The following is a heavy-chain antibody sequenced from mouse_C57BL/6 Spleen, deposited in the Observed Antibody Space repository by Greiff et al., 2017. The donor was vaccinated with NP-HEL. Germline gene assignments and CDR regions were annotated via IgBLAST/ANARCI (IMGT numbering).Heavy chain of an antibody. J-gene: IGHJ4*01. Sequence: VQLQQSGAELVKPGASVKLSCKASGYTFTSYWMHWVKQRPGQGLEWIGMIHPNSGSTNYNEKFKSKATLTVDKSSSTAYMQLSSLTSEDSAVYYCARSRTTVVSSDYWGQGTSVTVSS. D-gene: IGHD1-1*01. CDR3: ARSRTTVVSSDY. CDR1: GYTFTSYW. CDR2: IHPNSGST. V-gene: IGHV1-64*01.